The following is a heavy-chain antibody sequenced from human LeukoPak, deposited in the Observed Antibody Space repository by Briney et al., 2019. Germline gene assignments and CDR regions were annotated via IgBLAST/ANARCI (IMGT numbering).Heavy chain of an antibody. CDR3: ASPGRGYSGYDPEVYYYYYYMDV. D-gene: IGHD5-12*01. CDR2: IIPIFGTA. V-gene: IGHV1-69*05. CDR1: GGTFSSYA. Sequence: ASVKVSCKASGGTFSSYAISWVRQASGQGLEWMGGIIPIFGTANYAQKFQGRVTITTDESTSTAYMELSSLRSEDTAVYYCASPGRGYSGYDPEVYYYYYYMDVWGKGTTVTVSS. J-gene: IGHJ6*03.